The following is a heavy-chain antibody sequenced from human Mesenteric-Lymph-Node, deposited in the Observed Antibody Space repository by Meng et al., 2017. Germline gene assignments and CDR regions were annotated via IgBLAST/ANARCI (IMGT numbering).Heavy chain of an antibody. CDR3: ARGGYYSFDY. CDR2: IYHSGST. J-gene: IGHJ4*02. D-gene: IGHD5-18*01. CDR1: GCSISSVYW. V-gene: IGHV4-4*02. Sequence: QVQLQDSGPGLVQPSETLSLTCAVSGCSISSVYWWTWVRQSPGKGLEWIGDIYHSGSTNYNPSLKSRVTISVDKSKNQFSLKLTSVTAADTAVYYCARGGYYSFDYWGQGTLVTVSS.